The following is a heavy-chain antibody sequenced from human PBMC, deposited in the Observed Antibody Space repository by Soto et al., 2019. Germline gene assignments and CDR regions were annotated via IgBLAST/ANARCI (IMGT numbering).Heavy chain of an antibody. CDR3: ARGGSYGDFFDY. CDR1: AGCMSCNY. Sequence: PSQTLCLACTVFAGCMSCNYWTWIRQSPGKGLDLIAYIYYTGSTKYNPSLKSRVTISLDTSKNQFSLRLTSVTSADTAVYYCARGGSYGDFFDYWGQGAQVTVS. D-gene: IGHD4-17*01. CDR2: IYYTGST. J-gene: IGHJ4*02. V-gene: IGHV4-59*01.